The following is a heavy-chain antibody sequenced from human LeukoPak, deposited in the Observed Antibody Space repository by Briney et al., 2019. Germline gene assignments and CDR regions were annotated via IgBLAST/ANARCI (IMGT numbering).Heavy chain of an antibody. J-gene: IGHJ4*02. CDR2: IYYSGST. CDR1: GGSISSSSYY. V-gene: IGHV4-39*07. Sequence: SETLSLTCTVSGGSISSSSYYWGWIRQPPGKGLEWIGSIYYSGSTYYNPSLKSRVTISVDTSKNQFSLKLSSVTAADTAVYYCARDPYYYDRSGYLSFDYWGQGTLVTVSS. CDR3: ARDPYYYDRSGYLSFDY. D-gene: IGHD3-22*01.